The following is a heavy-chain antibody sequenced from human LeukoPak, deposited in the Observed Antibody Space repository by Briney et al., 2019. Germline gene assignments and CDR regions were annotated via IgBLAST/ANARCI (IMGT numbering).Heavy chain of an antibody. CDR3: ARGGYIYGSRGNWFDP. V-gene: IGHV4-59*01. D-gene: IGHD5-18*01. CDR1: GGSISSYY. Sequence: PSETLSLTCTVSGGSISSYYWSWIRQPPGKGLEWIGYIYYSGSTNYNPSLKSRVTISVDTSKNQFSLKLISVTAADTAVYYCARGGYIYGSRGNWFDPWGQGTLVTVSS. CDR2: IYYSGST. J-gene: IGHJ5*02.